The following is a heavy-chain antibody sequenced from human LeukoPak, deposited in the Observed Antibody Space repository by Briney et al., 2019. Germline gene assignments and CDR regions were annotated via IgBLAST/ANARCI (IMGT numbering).Heavy chain of an antibody. Sequence: GGSLRLSCAASGFTFSIYEMNWVRQAPGKGLEWVSYISSSGSTIYYADSVKGRFTISRGNAKNSLYLQMNSLRAEDTAVYYCARPYSEDDYYFYAMDVWGKGTTVTVSS. D-gene: IGHD2-15*01. CDR2: ISSSGSTI. J-gene: IGHJ6*04. CDR1: GFTFSIYE. CDR3: ARPYSEDDYYFYAMDV. V-gene: IGHV3-48*03.